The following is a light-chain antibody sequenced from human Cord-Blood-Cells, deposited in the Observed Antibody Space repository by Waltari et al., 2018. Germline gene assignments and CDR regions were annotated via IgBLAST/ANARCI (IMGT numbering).Light chain of an antibody. CDR1: SSDVGSYNL. J-gene: IGLJ2*01. CDR2: EGS. Sequence: QSALTQPAPVSGSPGQSITISCTGTSSDVGSYNLVSWYQQHQGKAPKLMIYEGSNRPSGVSNRFSGSKSGNTASLTISGLQSEDEADYYCCSYAGSSTFVVFGGGTKLTAL. V-gene: IGLV2-23*03. CDR3: CSYAGSSTFVV.